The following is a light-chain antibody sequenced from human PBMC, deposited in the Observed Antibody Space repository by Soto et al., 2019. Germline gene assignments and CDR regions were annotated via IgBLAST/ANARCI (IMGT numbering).Light chain of an antibody. J-gene: IGKJ1*01. CDR2: EAS. CDR3: QQYNRYSWT. Sequence: DIQMTQAPSSLCASIGDRVSFTCQASQDISKFLNWYQQKPGKAPSLLIYEASTLQNGVPSRFGGSGSETEFTLTINSLQPDDSATYYCQQYNRYSWTFGQG. V-gene: IGKV1-5*03. CDR1: QDISKF.